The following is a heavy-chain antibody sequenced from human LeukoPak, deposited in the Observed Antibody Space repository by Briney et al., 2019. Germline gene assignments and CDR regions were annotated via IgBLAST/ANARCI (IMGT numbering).Heavy chain of an antibody. J-gene: IGHJ4*02. Sequence: GGSLRLSCAASGFTFSSYGMHWVRQAPGKGLEWVAVISYDGSNKYYADSVKGRFTISRDNSKNTLYLQMNSLRAEDTAVYYCAKLNEDYYGSGSSPTPDFDYWGQGTLVTVSS. CDR3: AKLNEDYYGSGSSPTPDFDY. CDR1: GFTFSSYG. CDR2: ISYDGSNK. D-gene: IGHD3-10*01. V-gene: IGHV3-30*18.